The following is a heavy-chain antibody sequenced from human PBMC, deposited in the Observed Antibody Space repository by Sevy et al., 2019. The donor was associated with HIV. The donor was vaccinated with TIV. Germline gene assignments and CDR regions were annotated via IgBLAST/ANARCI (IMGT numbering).Heavy chain of an antibody. CDR1: GFTVNDKY. CDR2: IFSSGST. Sequence: GGSLRLSCAISGFTVNDKYIIWVRQAPGKGLEWVSVIFSSGSTYYADSAKGRFTIPRDNSKNTVDLQMNSVRGQEKAGYYRVYLLLSYRSSWCYFDYWGQGTLVTVSS. V-gene: IGHV3-66*02. D-gene: IGHD6-13*01. CDR3: VYLLLSYRSSWCYFDY. J-gene: IGHJ4*02.